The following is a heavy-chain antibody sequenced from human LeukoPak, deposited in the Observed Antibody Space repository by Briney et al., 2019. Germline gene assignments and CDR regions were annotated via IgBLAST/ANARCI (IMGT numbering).Heavy chain of an antibody. CDR3: ERGGAMASPDDAVDI. CDR2: IYPGDSDT. D-gene: IGHD5-24*01. J-gene: IGHJ3*02. V-gene: IGHV5-51*01. Sequence: GESLKISCKGSGSSFTSYWIGWVRQMPGKGLEWMGIIYPGDSDTRYSPSFQGQVTISADKSNSTAYLQWSSLKDSDTAMYHCERGGAMASPDDAVDIWDQGKMVTVSS. CDR1: GSSFTSYW.